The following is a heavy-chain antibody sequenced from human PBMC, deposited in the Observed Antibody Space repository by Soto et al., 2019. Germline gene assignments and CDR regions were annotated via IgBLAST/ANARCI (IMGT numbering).Heavy chain of an antibody. CDR3: ARGDTPMITGMDSFDI. D-gene: IGHD5-18*01. V-gene: IGHV3-7*01. J-gene: IGHJ3*02. CDR2: IKQDGTEK. CDR1: GFTFSRYW. Sequence: LSCAASGFTFSRYWMNWVRQAPGKGLEWVANIKQDGTEKNYVDSVKGRFTISRDNAKNSLYLQMDSLGAEDTAVYFCARGDTPMITGMDSFDIWGQGTLVTVSS.